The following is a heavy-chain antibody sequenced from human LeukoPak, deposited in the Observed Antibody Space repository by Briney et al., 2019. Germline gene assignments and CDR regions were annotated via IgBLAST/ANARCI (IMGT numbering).Heavy chain of an antibody. CDR3: ARQELTIDALDI. V-gene: IGHV4-59*08. J-gene: IGHJ3*02. D-gene: IGHD1-7*01. CDR1: GGSISSYY. Sequence: SETLSLTCTVSGGSISSYYWSWIRQPPGKGLEWIGYIYYSGSTNYNPSLKSRVTISVDTSKNQFSLKVNSVTAADTAVYYCARQELTIDALDIWGQGTMVAVS. CDR2: IYYSGST.